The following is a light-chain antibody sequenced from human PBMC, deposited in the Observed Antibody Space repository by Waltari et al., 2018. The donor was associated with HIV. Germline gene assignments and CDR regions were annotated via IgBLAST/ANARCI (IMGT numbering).Light chain of an antibody. V-gene: IGLV1-44*01. CDR1: SPNIGRNT. CDR2: NNE. CDR3: TAWDDSLKGLV. J-gene: IGLJ2*01. Sequence: QSVLTQPPSASGTPGQRVTISCSGSSPNIGRNTVTWYQQPLRTAPKLLIDNNEQRPSGVPDRFSGSKSGTSASLAISGLQSEDEADYYCTAWDDSLKGLVFAGGTKLTVL.